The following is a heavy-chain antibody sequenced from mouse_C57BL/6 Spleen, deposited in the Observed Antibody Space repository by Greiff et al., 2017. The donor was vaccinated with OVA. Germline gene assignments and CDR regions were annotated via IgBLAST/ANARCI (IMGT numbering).Heavy chain of an antibody. Sequence: VQLQESGPELVKPGASVKISCKASGYAFRSSWMNWVQQRPGKGLEWIGRIYPGDGDTNYNGTIKGKTTLTADKTSSTAYMQLSSLTSEDSAVYFCARSYSGNYYFDCWGQGTTLTVSS. CDR1: GYAFRSSW. CDR3: ARSYSGNYYFDC. J-gene: IGHJ2*01. D-gene: IGHD2-1*01. CDR2: IYPGDGDT. V-gene: IGHV1-82*01.